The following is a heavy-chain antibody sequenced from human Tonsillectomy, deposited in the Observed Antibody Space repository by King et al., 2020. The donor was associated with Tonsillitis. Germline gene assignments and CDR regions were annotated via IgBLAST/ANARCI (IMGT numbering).Heavy chain of an antibody. Sequence: VQLVESGGGLVQPGGSLRLSCAASGFTFSGSDMHWVRQTTGKGLEWVSTIDSVGNTYYSDSVQGRFTVSRENAKNSLYLQMNSLRAGDTALYFCAREYYYAMDVWGQGTTVTVSS. CDR3: AREYYYAMDV. J-gene: IGHJ6*02. V-gene: IGHV3-13*01. CDR2: IDSVGNT. CDR1: GFTFSGSD.